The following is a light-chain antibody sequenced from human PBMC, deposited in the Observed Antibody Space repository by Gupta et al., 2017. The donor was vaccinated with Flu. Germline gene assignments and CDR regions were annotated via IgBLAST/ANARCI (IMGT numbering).Light chain of an antibody. CDR2: KAS. CDR3: QHENDYPWT. Sequence: DIQVTQSPSTLTASVGDRVTITCRASQSISNWLAWYQQKPGKAPKLLIFKASSLESGVPSRFSGSGSGTEFTLTISSLQPDDFATYYCQHENDYPWTFGQGTKVEIK. CDR1: QSISNW. V-gene: IGKV1-5*03. J-gene: IGKJ1*01.